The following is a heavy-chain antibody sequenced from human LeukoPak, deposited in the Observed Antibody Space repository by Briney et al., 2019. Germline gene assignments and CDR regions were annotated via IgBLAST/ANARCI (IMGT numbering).Heavy chain of an antibody. V-gene: IGHV4-39*01. CDR3: ARHTAGWAGYDFWSGYYGGVFDY. D-gene: IGHD3-3*01. CDR2: IYYSGST. Sequence: SETLSLTCTVSGGSIGSSSYYWGWIRQPPGKGLEWIGSIYYSGSTYYNPSLKSRVTISVDTSKNQFSLKLSSVTAADTAVYYCARHTAGWAGYDFWSGYYGGVFDYWGQGTLVTVSS. J-gene: IGHJ4*02. CDR1: GGSIGSSSYY.